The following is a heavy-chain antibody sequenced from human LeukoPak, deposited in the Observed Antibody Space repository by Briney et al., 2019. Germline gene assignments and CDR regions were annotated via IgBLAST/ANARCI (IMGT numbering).Heavy chain of an antibody. CDR3: ARVDDFLILGVHAFDI. J-gene: IGHJ3*02. D-gene: IGHD3-3*01. CDR2: IYYSGST. V-gene: IGHV4-31*03. Sequence: PSQTLSLTCTVSGGSISSGGYYWSWIRQHPGKGLEWIGYIYYSGSTYYNPSLKSRVTISVDTSKNQFSLKLSSVTAADTAVYYCARVDDFLILGVHAFDIWGQGTMVTVSP. CDR1: GGSISSGGYY.